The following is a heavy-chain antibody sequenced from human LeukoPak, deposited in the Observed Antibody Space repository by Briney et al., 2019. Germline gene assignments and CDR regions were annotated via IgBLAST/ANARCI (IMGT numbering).Heavy chain of an antibody. J-gene: IGHJ6*04. CDR2: TYYRSKWYN. CDR3: AREVHYGSGSYYNALLYYGMDV. V-gene: IGHV6-1*01. CDR1: GDSSSSNSAA. D-gene: IGHD3-10*01. Sequence: SQTLSLTCAISGDSSSSNSAAWNWIRQSPSRGLEWLGRTYYRSKWYNDYAVSVKSRITINPDTSKNQFSLQLNSVTPEDTAVYYCAREVHYGSGSYYNALLYYGMDVWGKGTTVTVSS.